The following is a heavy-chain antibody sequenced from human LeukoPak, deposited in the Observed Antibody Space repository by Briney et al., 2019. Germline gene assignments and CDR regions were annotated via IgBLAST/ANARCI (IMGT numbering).Heavy chain of an antibody. CDR1: GYTFTSYY. CDR2: INPSGGST. CDR3: ARARVGRGCYYYYYMDV. V-gene: IGHV1-46*01. J-gene: IGHJ6*03. Sequence: ASVKVSCKASGYTFTSYYMHWVRQAPGQGLEWMGIINPSGGSTSYAQKFQGRVTMTRDMSTSTVYMELSSLRSEDTAVYYCARARVGRGCYYYYYMDVWGKGTTVTVSS. D-gene: IGHD1-26*01.